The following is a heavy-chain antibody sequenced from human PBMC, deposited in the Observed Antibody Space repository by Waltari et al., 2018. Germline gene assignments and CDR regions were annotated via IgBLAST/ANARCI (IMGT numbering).Heavy chain of an antibody. J-gene: IGHJ1*01. CDR1: GFTFDDYA. CDR3: AKGIGSGWYVEYFQH. V-gene: IGHV3-9*03. Sequence: EVQLVESGGGLVQPGRSLRLSCAASGFTFDDYAMPWVRQAPGKGLEWVSVISWNSGSIDYADSVKGRFTISRDNAKNSLYLQMNSLRAEDMALYYCAKGIGSGWYVEYFQHWGQGTLVTVSS. CDR2: ISWNSGSI. D-gene: IGHD6-19*01.